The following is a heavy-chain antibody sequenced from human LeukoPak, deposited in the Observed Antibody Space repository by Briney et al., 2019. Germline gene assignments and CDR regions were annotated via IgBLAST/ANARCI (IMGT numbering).Heavy chain of an antibody. Sequence: GGSLRLSCAASKFTFDNYAMSWVRQAPGKWLEWVSSISSSGDITFYADSVKGRFTISRDNSNYALYLQMNSLRDEDAAVYYCAKDRPNYYESNGHYYRRDGDYWGQGTLVTVS. CDR1: KFTFDNYA. V-gene: IGHV3-23*01. D-gene: IGHD3-22*01. J-gene: IGHJ4*02. CDR3: AKDRPNYYESNGHYYRRDGDY. CDR2: ISSSGDIT.